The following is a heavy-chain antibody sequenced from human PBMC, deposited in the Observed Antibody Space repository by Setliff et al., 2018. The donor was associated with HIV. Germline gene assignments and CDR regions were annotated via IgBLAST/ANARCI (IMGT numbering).Heavy chain of an antibody. CDR3: ARVPSGAAGLVRAGFYF. D-gene: IGHD6-25*01. CDR2: IIPILGTA. J-gene: IGHJ4*01. CDR1: GGTFSSYA. V-gene: IGHV1-69*10. Sequence: ASVKVSCKASGGTFSSYAISWVRQAPGQGLEWMGGIIPILGTANYAQKFQDRVTVTTDTSTNTTYMELRGLRSDDTATYYCARVPSGAAGLVRAGFYFWGQGTLVTVSS.